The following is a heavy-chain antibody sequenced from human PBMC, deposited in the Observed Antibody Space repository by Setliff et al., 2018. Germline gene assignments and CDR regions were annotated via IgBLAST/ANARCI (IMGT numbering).Heavy chain of an antibody. CDR3: ARHATYYYGSGNLPFDS. J-gene: IGHJ4*02. CDR1: GFTFSSYW. Sequence: PGGSLRLSCAASGFTFSSYWMSWVRQAPGKGLEWVAIIKQDGSEKYYVDSVKGRFTISRDNAKNSLYLQMNRLRAEDTAVYYCARHATYYYGSGNLPFDSWGQGTLVTVSS. D-gene: IGHD3-10*01. CDR2: IKQDGSEK. V-gene: IGHV3-7*01.